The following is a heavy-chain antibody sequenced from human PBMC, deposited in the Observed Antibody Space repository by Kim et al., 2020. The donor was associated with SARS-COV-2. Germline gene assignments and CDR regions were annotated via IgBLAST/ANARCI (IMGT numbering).Heavy chain of an antibody. CDR1: GFTFSSYG. V-gene: IGHV3-33*06. CDR3: AKSIAVAAHFDY. D-gene: IGHD6-19*01. Sequence: GGSLRLSCAASGFTFSSYGMHWVRQAPGKGLEWVAVIWYDGSNKYYADSVKGRFTISRDNSKNTLYMQMNSLRAEDTAVYYCAKSIAVAAHFDYWGQGTLVTVSS. CDR2: IWYDGSNK. J-gene: IGHJ4*02.